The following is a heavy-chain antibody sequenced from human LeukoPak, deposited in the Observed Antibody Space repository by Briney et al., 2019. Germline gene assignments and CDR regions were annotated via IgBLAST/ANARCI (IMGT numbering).Heavy chain of an antibody. CDR1: GGSIRSHY. D-gene: IGHD6-19*01. V-gene: IGHV4-59*11. J-gene: IGHJ4*02. Sequence: PSETLSLTCTVSGGSIRSHYWSWIRQPPGKGLEWIGYIYYSGSTNYNPSLKSRVTISVDTSKNQFSLKLSSVTAADTAVYYCARDIAVAGRGYWGQGTLVTVSS. CDR3: ARDIAVAGRGY. CDR2: IYYSGST.